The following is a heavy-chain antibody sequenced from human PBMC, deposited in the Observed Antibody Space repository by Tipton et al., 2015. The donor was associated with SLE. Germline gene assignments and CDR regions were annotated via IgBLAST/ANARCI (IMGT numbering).Heavy chain of an antibody. CDR3: ARHEYGFGY. Sequence: TLSLTCAVSGGSFSDYYWTWIRQSPGKGLEWIGQVIHNGVTKYNPSLKSRVTISVDTSKNQFSLKLSSVTAADTAVYYCARHEYGFGYWGQGTLVTVSS. J-gene: IGHJ4*02. CDR1: GGSFSDYY. V-gene: IGHV4-34*12. D-gene: IGHD4-17*01. CDR2: VIHNGVT.